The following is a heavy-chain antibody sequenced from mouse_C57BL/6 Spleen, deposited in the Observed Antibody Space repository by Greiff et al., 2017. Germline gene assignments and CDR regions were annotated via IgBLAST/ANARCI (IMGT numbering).Heavy chain of an antibody. CDR1: GYTFTGYW. Sequence: QVQLKESGAELMKPGASVTLSCKATGYTFTGYWIEWVKQRPGHGLEWIGEILPGSGSTNYNDKFKGKDTFTADTSSNTAYMQLSSLTTEDSAIYYCARDGYYDGKGYFDVWGTGTTVTVSS. CDR2: ILPGSGST. D-gene: IGHD1-1*01. V-gene: IGHV1-9*01. J-gene: IGHJ1*03. CDR3: ARDGYYDGKGYFDV.